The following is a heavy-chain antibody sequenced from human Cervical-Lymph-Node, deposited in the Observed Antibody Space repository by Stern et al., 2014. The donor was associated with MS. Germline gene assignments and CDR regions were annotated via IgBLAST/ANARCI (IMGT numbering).Heavy chain of an antibody. CDR2: ISSDGSST. D-gene: IGHD4-17*01. V-gene: IGHV3-74*02. J-gene: IGHJ4*02. CDR3: ARYGPAVSTLDY. CDR1: GFTFSNYW. Sequence: EVQLEESGGGLLQPGGSLRLSCAASGFTFSNYWMHWVRQAPGKGLVWVSRISSDGSSTSYADSVKGRFTISRDNAKNTLYLQMNSLRAEDTAVYYCARYGPAVSTLDYWGPGTVVTVSS.